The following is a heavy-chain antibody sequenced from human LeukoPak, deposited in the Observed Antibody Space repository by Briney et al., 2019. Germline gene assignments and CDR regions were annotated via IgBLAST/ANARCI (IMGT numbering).Heavy chain of an antibody. Sequence: SETLSLTCAVSGGSISSSNWWSWVRQPPGKGLEWIGEIYHSGSTNYNPSLKSRVTISVDKSKNQFSLKLSSVTAADTAVYYCASVSSGYYSWEDEPLDYWGQGTLVTVSS. CDR2: IYHSGST. J-gene: IGHJ4*02. CDR1: GGSISSSNW. CDR3: ASVSSGYYSWEDEPLDY. V-gene: IGHV4-4*02. D-gene: IGHD3-22*01.